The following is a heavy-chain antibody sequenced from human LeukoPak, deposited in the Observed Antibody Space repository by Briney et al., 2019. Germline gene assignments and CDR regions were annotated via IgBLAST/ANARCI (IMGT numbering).Heavy chain of an antibody. V-gene: IGHV1-2*02. D-gene: IGHD3-22*01. CDR1: GYTFTGYY. CDR3: ARVSDSTGYFYWYFDL. CDR2: INPNSGGA. Sequence: ASVKVSCKASGYTFTGYYMHWVRQATGQGLEWMGWINPNSGGASYAQKFQGRVTMTRDTSISTAYMELSNLRSDDTAVYYCARVSDSTGYFYWYFDLWGRGTLVTVSS. J-gene: IGHJ2*01.